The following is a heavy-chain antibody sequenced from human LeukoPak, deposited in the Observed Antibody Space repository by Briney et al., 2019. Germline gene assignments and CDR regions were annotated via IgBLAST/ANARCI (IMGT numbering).Heavy chain of an antibody. J-gene: IGHJ4*02. CDR1: GVTLSSDY. CDR2: IYSGGST. CDR3: ARDQFAFGLFDY. Sequence: GGSLRLSCAASGVTLSSDYMGWVCQAPGKGREWGLVIYSGGSTYYSASVTGRFTISRDSSKNTLYLQMNSLRAEDTAVYYCARDQFAFGLFDYWGQGTLVTVSS. V-gene: IGHV3-53*01. D-gene: IGHD3/OR15-3a*01.